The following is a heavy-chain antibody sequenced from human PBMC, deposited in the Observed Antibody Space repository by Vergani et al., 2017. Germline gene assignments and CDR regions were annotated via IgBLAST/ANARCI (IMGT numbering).Heavy chain of an antibody. CDR1: GFIYNLYG. CDR3: ARDLRVLYNRFDP. V-gene: IGHV3-33*01. CDR2: TWYDGNNK. Sequence: QVQLVESGGGVPQPGRSLRLLCAASGFIYNLYGMHWPRQAPGKGLEWVAVTWYDGNNKQYADSVKGRFTISRDNSKSTMYLQMNSLRDEDTGVYYCARDLRVLYNRFDPWGQGTLVTVSS. J-gene: IGHJ5*02. D-gene: IGHD1-14*01.